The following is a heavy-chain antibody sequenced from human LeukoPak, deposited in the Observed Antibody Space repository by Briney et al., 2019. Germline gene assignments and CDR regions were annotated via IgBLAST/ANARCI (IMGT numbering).Heavy chain of an antibody. V-gene: IGHV5-51*01. J-gene: IGHJ5*02. Sequence: GESLKISCKGSGYNFPTYWIGWVRQMPGKGLEWIGITYPDDSDTRYSPSFQGQVSISADKSISTAYLQWSSLRASDTALYYCARGKSSSGWFDLWGQGTRVIISS. CDR2: TYPDDSDT. CDR3: ARGKSSSGWFDL. CDR1: GYNFPTYW. D-gene: IGHD6-13*01.